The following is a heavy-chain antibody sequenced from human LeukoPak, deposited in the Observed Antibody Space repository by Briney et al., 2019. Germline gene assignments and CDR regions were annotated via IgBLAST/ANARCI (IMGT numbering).Heavy chain of an antibody. CDR3: ARAVCPYCSSTSNRYYFDY. CDR1: GYTFTNYYG. J-gene: IGHJ4*02. V-gene: IGHV1-69*13. Sequence: GASVKVSCKASGYTFTNYYGFSWVRQAPGQGLEWMGAIIPIFGTANYAQKFQGRVTITADESTSTAYMELSSLRSEDTAVYYCARAVCPYCSSTSNRYYFDYWGQGTLVTVSS. CDR2: IIPIFGTA. D-gene: IGHD2-2*01.